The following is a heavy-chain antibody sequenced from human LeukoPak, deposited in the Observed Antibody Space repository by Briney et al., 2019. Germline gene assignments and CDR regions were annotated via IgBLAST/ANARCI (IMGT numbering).Heavy chain of an antibody. V-gene: IGHV3-23*01. CDR3: ARDQRYNGFDYSSH. CDR2: ISGSGGKT. Sequence: GGSLRLSCAASGFTLGTDGMSRVRQAPGKGLEWVATISGSGGKTYYGDSVKGRFTVSRDNSKNTLYLQMNSLRAEDTAIYYCARDQRYNGFDYSSHWGQGALVTVSS. J-gene: IGHJ4*02. CDR1: GFTLGTDG. D-gene: IGHD5-12*01.